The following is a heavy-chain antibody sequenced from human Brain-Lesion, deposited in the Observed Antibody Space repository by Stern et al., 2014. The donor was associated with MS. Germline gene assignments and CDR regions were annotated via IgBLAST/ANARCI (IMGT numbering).Heavy chain of an antibody. CDR2: IHYTGST. V-gene: IGHV4-39*01. CDR3: ASWVGARRRRFDY. J-gene: IGHJ4*02. CDR1: GGPISSSSYY. Sequence: VQLEESGPGLVKPSETLSLTCTVSGGPISSSSYYWGWIRQPPGKGLEWIGTIHYTGSTNYNPSLKSRVTFSVDMSRNQLSLNRGSVTAADTAVYYCASWVGARRRRFDYWGQGTLVTVSS. D-gene: IGHD1-26*01.